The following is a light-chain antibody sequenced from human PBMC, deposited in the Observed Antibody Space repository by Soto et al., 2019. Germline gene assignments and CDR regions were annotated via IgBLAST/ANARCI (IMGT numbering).Light chain of an antibody. Sequence: DIQMTQSPSTLSASVGDRVSITCRASHNIYSWLAWYQQKPGKAPDLLISDVSKLERGVASRFSGSGSGTEFTLTISSMQPDDLATYYCQQYHGFSRTFGQGTKVDIK. V-gene: IGKV1-5*01. CDR2: DVS. CDR1: HNIYSW. CDR3: QQYHGFSRT. J-gene: IGKJ1*01.